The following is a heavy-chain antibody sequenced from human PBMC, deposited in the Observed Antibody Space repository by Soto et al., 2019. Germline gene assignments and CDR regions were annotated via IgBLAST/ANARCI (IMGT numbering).Heavy chain of an antibody. J-gene: IGHJ4*02. CDR3: AKEGRVGYDLWSGYYSVDPGYFDY. V-gene: IGHV3-30*18. CDR2: ISYDGSNK. D-gene: IGHD3-3*01. Sequence: QVQLVESGGGVVQPGRSLRLSCAASGFTFSSYGMHWVRQAPGKGLEWVAVISYDGSNKYYADSVKGRFTISRDNSKNPLYLQMNSLRAEDTAVYYCAKEGRVGYDLWSGYYSVDPGYFDYWGQGTLVTVSS. CDR1: GFTFSSYG.